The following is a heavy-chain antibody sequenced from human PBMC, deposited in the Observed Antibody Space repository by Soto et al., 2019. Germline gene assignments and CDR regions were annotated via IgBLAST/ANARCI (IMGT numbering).Heavy chain of an antibody. D-gene: IGHD6-19*01. CDR3: ARQASGQRGWFTPSYWYFDL. J-gene: IGHJ2*01. CDR2: IYYSGST. V-gene: IGHV4-39*01. Sequence: SETLSLTCTVSGGSISSSSYYWGWIRQPPGKGLEWIGSIYYSGSTYYNPSLKSRVTISVDTSKNQFSLKLSPVTAADTAVYYCARQASGQRGWFTPSYWYFDLWGRGTLVTVSS. CDR1: GGSISSSSYY.